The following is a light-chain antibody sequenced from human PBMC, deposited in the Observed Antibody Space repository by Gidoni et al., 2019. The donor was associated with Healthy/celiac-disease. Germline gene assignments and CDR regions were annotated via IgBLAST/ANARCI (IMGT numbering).Light chain of an antibody. V-gene: IGKV3-20*01. CDR3: QQYGSLWLT. J-gene: IGKJ4*01. Sequence: EIVLTKSPGTLSLSPGAGATLSCRASQSVSSSYLAWYQQKPGQAPRLLIYGASSRATGIPDRFSGSGSGTDFTLTISRLEPEDFAVYYCQQYGSLWLTFGGGTKVEIK. CDR1: QSVSSSY. CDR2: GAS.